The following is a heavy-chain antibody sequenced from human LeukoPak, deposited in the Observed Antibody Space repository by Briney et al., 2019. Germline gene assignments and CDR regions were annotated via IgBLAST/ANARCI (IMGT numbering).Heavy chain of an antibody. J-gene: IGHJ4*02. D-gene: IGHD3-10*01. V-gene: IGHV1-3*01. Sequence: ASVNVSCKASQYSFSDYAIHWVRQAPGQRLEWMGWIDAGNGRTKYSQSFQGRLTIIRDTSATTAYMELSGLTSEDTATYYCARGRRTDVARGSYYFDYWGQGTLVSVST. CDR2: IDAGNGRT. CDR1: QYSFSDYA. CDR3: ARGRRTDVARGSYYFDY.